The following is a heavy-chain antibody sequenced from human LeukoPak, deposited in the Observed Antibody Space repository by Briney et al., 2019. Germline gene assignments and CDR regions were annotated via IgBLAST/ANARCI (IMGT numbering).Heavy chain of an antibody. Sequence: SETLSLTCTVSGGSISSSSYYWGWIRQPPGKGLEWIGSIYYSGTTNYSPSLKSRVTISVDKSKNQLSLRLTSVTAADTAVYFCASCLFDYYYFDQWGQGTLVTVSS. CDR1: GGSISSSSYY. J-gene: IGHJ4*02. D-gene: IGHD3-10*01. CDR3: ASCLFDYYYFDQ. CDR2: IYYSGTT. V-gene: IGHV4-39*07.